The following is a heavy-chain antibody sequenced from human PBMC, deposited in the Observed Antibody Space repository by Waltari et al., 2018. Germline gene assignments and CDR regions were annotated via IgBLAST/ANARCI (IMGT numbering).Heavy chain of an antibody. J-gene: IGHJ3*02. CDR2: MKTDGSEE. V-gene: IGHV3-7*03. CDR3: ARDRKYKCFDI. Sequence: EVQLVESGGGLVQPGGSLRLSCGAPGFNVSASWMNWVRQAPGKGLEWVASMKTDGSEEFYIDSVRGRFTISRDSDKNLMFLQMNSLSAEDTAVYFCARDRKYKCFDIWGQGTAVTVAS. D-gene: IGHD1-20*01. CDR1: GFNVSASW.